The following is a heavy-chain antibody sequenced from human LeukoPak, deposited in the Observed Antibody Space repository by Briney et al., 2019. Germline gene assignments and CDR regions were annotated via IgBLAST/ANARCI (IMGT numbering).Heavy chain of an antibody. CDR1: GGSFSGYY. V-gene: IGHV4-34*01. D-gene: IGHD1-7*01. Sequence: SQTLSLTCAVYGGSFSGYYWSWIRQPPGKGLEWIGEINHSGSTNYNPSLKSRVTISVDTSKNQFSLKVGSVTAADTAVYYCARGRVTGTTPLLWWGQGTLVTVSS. J-gene: IGHJ4*02. CDR3: ARGRVTGTTPLLW. CDR2: INHSGST.